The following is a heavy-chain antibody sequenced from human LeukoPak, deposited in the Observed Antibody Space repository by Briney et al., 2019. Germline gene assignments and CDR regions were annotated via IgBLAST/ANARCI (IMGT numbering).Heavy chain of an antibody. CDR3: VKGGIAVTGTDSFDY. CDR1: GFTFSNYA. Sequence: PGGSLRLSCAASGFTFSNYAMLWVRQAPGKGLEWVSIISGSGYITYYAGSVKGRFTISRDNSKNTLYLQMNSLRAEDTALYYCVKGGIAVTGTDSFDYWGQGTLVTVSS. J-gene: IGHJ4*02. CDR2: ISGSGYIT. D-gene: IGHD6-19*01. V-gene: IGHV3-23*01.